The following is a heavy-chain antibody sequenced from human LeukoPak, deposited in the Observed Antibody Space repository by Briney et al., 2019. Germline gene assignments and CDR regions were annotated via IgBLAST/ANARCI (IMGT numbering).Heavy chain of an antibody. J-gene: IGHJ3*01. Sequence: GGSLRLSCAASGFTFSSYWMSWVRQAPGKGLEWVSAIGGDGGSIDYADSVTGRFIISRDNSKNTLYLQMNSLRVEDTAIYYCAKDSVAYNGMYDAFDLWGQGTLVTVSS. V-gene: IGHV3-23*01. CDR1: GFTFSSYW. D-gene: IGHD1-26*01. CDR2: IGGDGGSI. CDR3: AKDSVAYNGMYDAFDL.